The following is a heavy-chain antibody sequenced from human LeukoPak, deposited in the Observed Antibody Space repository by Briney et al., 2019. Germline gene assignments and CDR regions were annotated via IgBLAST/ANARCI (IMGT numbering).Heavy chain of an antibody. Sequence: PGGSLRLSCAASGFTFSSYGMSWVRQAPGKGLEWVSAISGSGGSTYYADSVKGRFTISRDNSKNTLYLQMNSLRDEDTAVYYCAKDRGRQQLVKGDFDYWGQGTLVTVSS. J-gene: IGHJ4*02. CDR2: ISGSGGST. D-gene: IGHD6-13*01. V-gene: IGHV3-23*01. CDR3: AKDRGRQQLVKGDFDY. CDR1: GFTFSSYG.